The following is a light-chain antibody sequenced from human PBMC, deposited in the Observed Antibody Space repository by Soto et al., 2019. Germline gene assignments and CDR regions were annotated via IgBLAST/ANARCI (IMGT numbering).Light chain of an antibody. CDR1: QGIRND. CDR2: AAS. Sequence: AIQMTQSPSSLSASVGDRVTITCRASQGIRNDLGWYQQKPGKPPKLLIYAASSLQSGVPSRFRGSGSGTDFTLTISSLQPEDFATYYCLQDRHYPRTFGQGTKVEIK. CDR3: LQDRHYPRT. V-gene: IGKV1-6*01. J-gene: IGKJ1*01.